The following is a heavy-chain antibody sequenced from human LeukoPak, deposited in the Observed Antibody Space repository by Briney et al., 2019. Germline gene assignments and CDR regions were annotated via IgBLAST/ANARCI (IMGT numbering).Heavy chain of an antibody. CDR2: IYYNGNT. CDR3: VRETATYYYDSRGYYRQIEVFDI. J-gene: IGHJ3*02. V-gene: IGHV4-59*01. CDR1: GGSISSYY. D-gene: IGHD3-22*01. Sequence: SETLSLTCTVSGGSISSYYWSWIRQPPGKGLEWIGYIYYNGNTNYNPSLKSRVTISVDISKNQFSLQLNSVTAADTAVYYCVRETATYYYDSRGYYRQIEVFDIWGQGTPVIVSS.